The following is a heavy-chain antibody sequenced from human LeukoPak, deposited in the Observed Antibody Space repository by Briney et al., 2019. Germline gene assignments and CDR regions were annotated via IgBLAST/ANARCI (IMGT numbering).Heavy chain of an antibody. CDR3: ARRDCDSIKCRGSNWFDP. V-gene: IGHV3-7*01. J-gene: IGHJ5*02. Sequence: GGSLRLSCAASGFTFNNYWMSWVRQAPGKGLEWVANIKQDGSDKYYVDSVKGRFTISRDNAKNSLYLQMNSLRADDTAVYYCARRDCDSIKCRGSNWFDPWGQGTLVSVSS. D-gene: IGHD3-22*01. CDR2: IKQDGSDK. CDR1: GFTFNNYW.